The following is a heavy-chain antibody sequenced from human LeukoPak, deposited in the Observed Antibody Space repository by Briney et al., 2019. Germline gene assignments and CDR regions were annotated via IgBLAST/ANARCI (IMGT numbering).Heavy chain of an antibody. V-gene: IGHV4-34*01. D-gene: IGHD2-2*02. J-gene: IGHJ4*02. CDR3: ARGLKAGLYQLLYRGGYFDY. CDR2: INHSGST. Sequence: SETLSLTCAVYGGSFSGYYWSWIRQPPGKGLEWIGEINHSGSTNYNPSLKSRVTISVDTSKNQFSLKLSSVTAADTAVYYCARGLKAGLYQLLYRGGYFDYWGQGTLVTVSS. CDR1: GGSFSGYY.